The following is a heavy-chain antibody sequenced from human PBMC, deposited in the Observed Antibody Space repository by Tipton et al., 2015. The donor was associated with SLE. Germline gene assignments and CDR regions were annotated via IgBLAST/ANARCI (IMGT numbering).Heavy chain of an antibody. Sequence: TPSLTCAVYGGSFSGYYWSWIRQPPGKGLEWIGEINHSGSTNYNPSLKGRVTISVDTSKNQFSLKLSSVTAADTAVYYCARVRGGSGAFDIWGQGTMVTVSS. CDR3: ARVRGGSGAFDI. CDR2: INHSGST. V-gene: IGHV4-34*01. J-gene: IGHJ3*02. D-gene: IGHD3-10*01. CDR1: GGSFSGYY.